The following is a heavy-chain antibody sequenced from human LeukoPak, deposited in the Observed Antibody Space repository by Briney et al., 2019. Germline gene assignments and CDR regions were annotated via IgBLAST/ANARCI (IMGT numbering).Heavy chain of an antibody. Sequence: SQTLSLTCAISGDSVSSNSAAWNWIRQSPSRGLEWLGRTYYRSKWYNDYAVSVKSRITINPDTSKNQFSLKLSSVTAADTAVYYCARSKYYYDSSGYLGYWGQGTLVTVSS. CDR2: TYYRSKWYN. CDR1: GDSVSSNSAA. J-gene: IGHJ4*02. CDR3: ARSKYYYDSSGYLGY. V-gene: IGHV6-1*01. D-gene: IGHD3-22*01.